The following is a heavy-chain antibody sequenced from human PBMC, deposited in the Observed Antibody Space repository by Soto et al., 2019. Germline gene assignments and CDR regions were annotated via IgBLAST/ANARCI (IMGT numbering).Heavy chain of an antibody. Sequence: QVQLVQSGPDLKRPGASMKVSCKASGYTFTSYGISWVRQAPGQGLEWMAWISTLKGRTQYSQKAPGRVTLSTEASSNTAYLEMTTLRVDDTVVYYCAMDYGDRPEYFKHWGQGTLVTVS. V-gene: IGHV1-18*04. J-gene: IGHJ1*01. D-gene: IGHD4-17*01. CDR3: AMDYGDRPEYFKH. CDR2: ISTLKGRT. CDR1: GYTFTSYG.